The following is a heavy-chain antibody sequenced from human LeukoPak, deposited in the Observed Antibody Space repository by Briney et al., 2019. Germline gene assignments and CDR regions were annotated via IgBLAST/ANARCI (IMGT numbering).Heavy chain of an antibody. D-gene: IGHD3-3*01. CDR1: GFTVSSNY. J-gene: IGHJ4*02. CDR2: IYSGGST. CDR3: ARAPVGFGVVILQSDY. Sequence: PGGSLRLSCAASGFTVSSNYMSWVRQAPGKGLEWVSVIYSGGSTYYADSVKGRFTISRDNSKNTLYLQMNSLRAEDTAVYYCARAPVGFGVVILQSDYRGQGTLVTVSS. V-gene: IGHV3-53*01.